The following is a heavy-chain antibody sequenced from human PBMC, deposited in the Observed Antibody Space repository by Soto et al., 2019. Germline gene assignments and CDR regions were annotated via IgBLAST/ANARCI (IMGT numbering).Heavy chain of an antibody. D-gene: IGHD6-19*01. J-gene: IGHJ3*02. CDR3: ARPSTYSSDEPLRSRAFDI. Sequence: GGSLRLSCAASGFTFSSYAMHWVRQAPGKGLEWVAVISYDGSNKYYADSVKGRFTISRDNSKNTLYLQMNSLRAEDTAVYYCARPSTYSSDEPLRSRAFDIWGQGTMVTVSS. V-gene: IGHV3-30-3*01. CDR2: ISYDGSNK. CDR1: GFTFSSYA.